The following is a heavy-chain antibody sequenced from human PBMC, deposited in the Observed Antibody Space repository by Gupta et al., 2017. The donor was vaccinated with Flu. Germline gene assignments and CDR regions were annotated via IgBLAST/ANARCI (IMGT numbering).Heavy chain of an antibody. J-gene: IGHJ4*02. D-gene: IGHD6-6*01. CDR3: AIGYSDSSPFDD. CDR1: GFTFSRYE. V-gene: IGHV3-48*03. CDR2: SSDSGETK. Sequence: EVPLVDSGGDLVRPRGSLRLTCVASGFTFSRYEMNWVRQAPGKGLEWSSYSSDSGETKYIADAVKGRFTISRDNAKNSLLVDMSNVRGEDTAIYYCAIGYSDSSPFDDWGLGTLVTVSP.